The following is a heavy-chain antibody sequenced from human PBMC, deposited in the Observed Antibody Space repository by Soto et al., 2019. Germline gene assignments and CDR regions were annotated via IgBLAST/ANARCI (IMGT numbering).Heavy chain of an antibody. J-gene: IGHJ4*02. Sequence: SETLSLTCAVYGGSFSGQYWGWIRQPPGKGLEWIGEINHSGSINYNPSLESRVTISVDTSKNQFSLRLISVTAADTALYYCARRYGWLYFDYWGQGSLVTVSS. V-gene: IGHV4-34*01. CDR1: GGSFSGQY. CDR2: INHSGSI. CDR3: ARRYGWLYFDY. D-gene: IGHD6-19*01.